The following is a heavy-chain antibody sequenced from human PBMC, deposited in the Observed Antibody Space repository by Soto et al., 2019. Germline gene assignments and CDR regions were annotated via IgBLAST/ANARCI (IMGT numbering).Heavy chain of an antibody. Sequence: TGGSLRLSCAASGFTFSSYGMHWVRQAPGKGLEWVAVISYDGSNKYYADSVKGRFTISRDNSKNTLYLQMNSLRAEDTAVYYCARSMMATIRGLDYWGQGTLVTVSS. CDR1: GFTFSSYG. CDR2: ISYDGSNK. J-gene: IGHJ4*02. D-gene: IGHD5-12*01. CDR3: ARSMMATIRGLDY. V-gene: IGHV3-30*03.